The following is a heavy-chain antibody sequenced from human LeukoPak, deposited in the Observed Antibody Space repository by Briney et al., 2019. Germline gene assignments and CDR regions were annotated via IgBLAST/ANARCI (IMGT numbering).Heavy chain of an antibody. Sequence: SETLSLTCTVSGGSISSYYGRCIRQPPGKGLEWMGYIYYSGSTKYNPSLKSRVTISADTSKNQLSLKLSSVTAADPAFYDCARPRGSGWYGAIDVWGQGTMVSVSS. J-gene: IGHJ3*01. CDR1: GGSISSYY. CDR3: ARPRGSGWYGAIDV. V-gene: IGHV4-59*01. CDR2: IYYSGST. D-gene: IGHD6-19*01.